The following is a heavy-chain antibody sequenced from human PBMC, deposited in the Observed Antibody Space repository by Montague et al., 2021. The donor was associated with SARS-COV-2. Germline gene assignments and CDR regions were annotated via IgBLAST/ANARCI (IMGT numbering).Heavy chain of an antibody. Sequence: SETLSLTCTVSGGSISSSSYYWGWLRQPPGKGLEWIGSIYYSGSTYYNPSLKRRVTISVDTSKNQFSPKLSSVTAADTAVFYCARVGRQQLVRLSGMDVWGQGTTVTVSS. J-gene: IGHJ6*02. CDR3: ARVGRQQLVRLSGMDV. D-gene: IGHD6-13*01. CDR1: GGSISSSSYY. CDR2: IYYSGST. V-gene: IGHV4-39*07.